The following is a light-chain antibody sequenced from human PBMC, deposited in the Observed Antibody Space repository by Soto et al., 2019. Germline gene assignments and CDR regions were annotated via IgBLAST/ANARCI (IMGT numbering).Light chain of an antibody. Sequence: QSALTQPASVSGSPGQSITISCTGTSSDVGGYNYVSWYQQHPGKAPKLMIYDVSNRPSGVSNRFSGYKSGNTASLTISGLQAEDEADYYCSSYTSSSTYVVFGGGTKHTVL. CDR3: SSYTSSSTYVV. CDR2: DVS. CDR1: SSDVGGYNY. J-gene: IGLJ2*01. V-gene: IGLV2-14*01.